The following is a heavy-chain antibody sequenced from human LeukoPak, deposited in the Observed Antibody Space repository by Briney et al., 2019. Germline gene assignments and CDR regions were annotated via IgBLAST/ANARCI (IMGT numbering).Heavy chain of an antibody. Sequence: PGGSLRLSCAASGFTFTDYGIHRVRQAPGKGLEWVAFIRYDGTIKYYADSVKGRFTISRDNSRSTLYLQMNSLRTEDTAVYYCAKEGTASKPSDLDYWGQGTLVTVSS. CDR2: IRYDGTIK. V-gene: IGHV3-30*02. J-gene: IGHJ4*02. CDR3: AKEGTASKPSDLDY. D-gene: IGHD1-1*01. CDR1: GFTFTDYG.